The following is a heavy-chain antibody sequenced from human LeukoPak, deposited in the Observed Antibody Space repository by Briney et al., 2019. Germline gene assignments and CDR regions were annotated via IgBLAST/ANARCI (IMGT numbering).Heavy chain of an antibody. CDR2: IYYSGST. D-gene: IGHD4-17*01. CDR1: GGSISSSSYY. J-gene: IGHJ2*01. V-gene: IGHV4-39*01. CDR3: ARMTTVTIRYFDL. Sequence: PSETLSLTCTVSGGSISSSSYYCGWIRQPPGKGLEWIGSIYYSGSTYYNPSLKSRVTISVDTPKNQFSLKLSSVTAADTAVYYCARMTTVTIRYFDLWGRGTLVTVSS.